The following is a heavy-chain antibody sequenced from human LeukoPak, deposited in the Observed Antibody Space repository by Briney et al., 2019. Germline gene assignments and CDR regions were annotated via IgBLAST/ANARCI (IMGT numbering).Heavy chain of an antibody. CDR1: GYTFTTYD. CDR3: ARVAGNCGGDCYRLVY. J-gene: IGHJ4*02. D-gene: IGHD2-21*01. V-gene: IGHV1-8*01. CDR2: MIPNSGNT. Sequence: ASVKVSCKASGYTFTTYDINWVRQATGQGLEWMAWMIPNSGNTGYAQKFQGRVTMTRNTSISTAYMELSRLRSEDTAVYYCARVAGNCGGDCYRLVYWGQGTLVTVAS.